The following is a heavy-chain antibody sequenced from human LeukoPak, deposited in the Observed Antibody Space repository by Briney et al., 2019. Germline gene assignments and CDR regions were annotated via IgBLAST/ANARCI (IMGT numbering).Heavy chain of an antibody. D-gene: IGHD3-22*01. Sequence: PGGSLRLSCEGSGFTFSNYWMGWVRQAPRKGRQWVANIKTDGSEKYYVDSVKGRFTISRDNAKNSLYLQMNSLRAEDTAVYYCATYSSLNRRESQFWGQGTLLTVSS. J-gene: IGHJ1*01. V-gene: IGHV3-7*01. CDR2: IKTDGSEK. CDR1: GFTFSNYW. CDR3: ATYSSLNRRESQF.